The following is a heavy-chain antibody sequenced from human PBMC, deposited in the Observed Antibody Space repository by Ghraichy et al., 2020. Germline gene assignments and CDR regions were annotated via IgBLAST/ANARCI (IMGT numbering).Heavy chain of an antibody. D-gene: IGHD3-22*01. Sequence: SVKVSCKASGGTFISYAISWVRQAPGQGLEWMGGIIPIFGTANYAQKFQGRVTITADESTSTAYMELSSLRSEDTAVYYCASGAAGYCDSSGYYYWGQGTLVTVSS. CDR2: IIPIFGTA. J-gene: IGHJ4*02. V-gene: IGHV1-69*13. CDR3: ASGAAGYCDSSGYYY. CDR1: GGTFISYA.